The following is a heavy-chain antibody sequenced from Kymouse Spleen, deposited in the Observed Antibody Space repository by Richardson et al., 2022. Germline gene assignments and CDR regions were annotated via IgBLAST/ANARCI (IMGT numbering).Heavy chain of an antibody. CDR3: ARRGYYGSGSYYISFDY. CDR1: GFTFSSYS. Sequence: EVQLVESGGGLVQPGGSLRLSCAASGFTFSSYSMNWVRQAPGKGLEWVSYISSSSSTIYYADSVKGRFTISRDNAKNSLYLQMNSLRDEDTAVYYCARRGYYGSGSYYISFDYWGQGTLVTVSS. V-gene: IGHV3-48*02. CDR2: ISSSSSTI. J-gene: IGHJ4*02. D-gene: IGHD3-10*01.